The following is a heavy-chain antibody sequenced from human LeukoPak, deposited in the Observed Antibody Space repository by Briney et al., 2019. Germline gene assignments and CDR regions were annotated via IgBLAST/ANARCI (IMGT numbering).Heavy chain of an antibody. D-gene: IGHD3/OR15-3a*01. J-gene: IGHJ4*02. Sequence: SETLSLTCTVSGVSISSSNSYWGWIRQPPGKGLEWIGSIYYSGNTYYNTSLKSQVSISIDTSRNQFSLRLTSVTAADTAVYYCARQTGSGLFILPGGQGTLVTVSS. CDR2: IYYSGNT. CDR1: GVSISSSNSY. V-gene: IGHV4-39*01. CDR3: ARQTGSGLFILP.